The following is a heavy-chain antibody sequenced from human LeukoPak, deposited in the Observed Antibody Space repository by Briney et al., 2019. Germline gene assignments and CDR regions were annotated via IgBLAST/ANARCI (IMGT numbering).Heavy chain of an antibody. Sequence: GGSLRLSCAASGFTFSDYYMSWIRQAPGKGLEWVSAISGSGGGTYYADSVKGRFTISRDNSKNTLYLQMDSLRAEDTAVYYCAKENDTANYYFDYWGQGTLVTVSS. D-gene: IGHD5-18*01. CDR1: GFTFSDYY. CDR2: ISGSGGGT. CDR3: AKENDTANYYFDY. V-gene: IGHV3-23*01. J-gene: IGHJ4*02.